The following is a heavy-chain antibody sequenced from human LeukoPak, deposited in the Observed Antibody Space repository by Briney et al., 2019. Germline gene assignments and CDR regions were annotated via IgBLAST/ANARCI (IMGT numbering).Heavy chain of an antibody. Sequence: GGSLRLSCAASGFTFSNAWMSWVRQAPGKGLEWVGRIKSKTDGGTTDYAAPVKGRFTISRDDSKNTLYLQMNSLKTEDPAVYYCTTDLFGYCSSTSCYAGVYYYYGMDVWGQGTTVTASS. V-gene: IGHV3-15*01. J-gene: IGHJ6*02. D-gene: IGHD2-2*03. CDR1: GFTFSNAW. CDR3: TTDLFGYCSSTSCYAGVYYYYGMDV. CDR2: IKSKTDGGTT.